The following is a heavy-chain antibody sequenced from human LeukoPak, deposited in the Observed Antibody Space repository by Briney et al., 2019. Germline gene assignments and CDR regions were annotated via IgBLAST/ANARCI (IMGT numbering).Heavy chain of an antibody. CDR3: ARLTGTYYYYYMDV. D-gene: IGHD1-7*01. CDR2: AHYSGST. J-gene: IGHJ6*03. CDR1: GGSISSSCCS. Sequence: PSETLSLTCTVSGGSISSSCCSWGWIRQPPGKGLEWIGSAHYSGSTYYNPSLKSRVTISVDTSKNQFSLKLSSVTAADTAVYYCARLTGTYYYYYMDVWGEGTTVTVSS. V-gene: IGHV4-39*07.